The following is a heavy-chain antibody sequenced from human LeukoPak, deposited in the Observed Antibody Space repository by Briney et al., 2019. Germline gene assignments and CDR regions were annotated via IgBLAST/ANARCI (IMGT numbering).Heavy chain of an antibody. CDR1: GYTFTGYY. Sequence: GASVKASCKASGYTFTGYYMHWVRQAPGQGLEWMGWINPNSGGTNYAQKFQGRVTMTRDTSISTAYMELSRLRSDDTAVYYCARESSTVVNVGAFDIWGQGTMVTVSS. V-gene: IGHV1-2*02. CDR2: INPNSGGT. D-gene: IGHD4-23*01. J-gene: IGHJ3*02. CDR3: ARESSTVVNVGAFDI.